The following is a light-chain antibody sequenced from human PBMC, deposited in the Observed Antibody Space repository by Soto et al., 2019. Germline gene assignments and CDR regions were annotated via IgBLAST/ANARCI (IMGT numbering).Light chain of an antibody. Sequence: DIEMTQSPSSLSASIGDRVTITCRASQTIGTYLNGFQQKPGKAPKLLIYAASNLQSGVPSRFSGSGSGTDFTLILSSLQPDDFATYFCQESYSVPLFTFGHGNKVDVK. J-gene: IGKJ3*01. V-gene: IGKV1-39*01. CDR1: QTIGTY. CDR2: AAS. CDR3: QESYSVPLFT.